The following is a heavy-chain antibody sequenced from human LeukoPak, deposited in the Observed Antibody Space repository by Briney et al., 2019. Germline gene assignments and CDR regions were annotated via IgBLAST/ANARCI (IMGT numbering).Heavy chain of an antibody. V-gene: IGHV3-9*01. CDR2: ISWNSGSI. CDR3: AKGGLGRVDWSFIGDY. J-gene: IGHJ4*02. CDR1: GFTFDDYA. Sequence: QPGGSLRLSCAASGFTFDDYAMHWVRQAPGKGLEWVSGISWNSGSIGYADSVKGRFTISRDNAKNSLYLQMNSLRAEDTALYYCAKGGLGRVDWSFIGDYWGQGTLVTVSS. D-gene: IGHD3-9*01.